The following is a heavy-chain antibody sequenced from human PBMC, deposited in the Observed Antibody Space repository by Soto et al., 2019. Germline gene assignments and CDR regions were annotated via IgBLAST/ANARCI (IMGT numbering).Heavy chain of an antibody. V-gene: IGHV4-30-2*01. D-gene: IGHD3-22*01. Sequence: QLQLQESGSGLVKPSQTLSLTCAVSGGSISSGGYSWSWIRQPPGKGLEWIGYIYHSGSTYYNPSLKSRVPISVDRPTTQFSLKLSSVTAADTAVYYCARGGYYDSSGNAFDIWGQGTMVTVSS. J-gene: IGHJ3*02. CDR3: ARGGYYDSSGNAFDI. CDR1: GGSISSGGYS. CDR2: IYHSGST.